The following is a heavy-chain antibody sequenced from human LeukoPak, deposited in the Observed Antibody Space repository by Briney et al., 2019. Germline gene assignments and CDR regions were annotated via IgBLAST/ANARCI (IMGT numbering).Heavy chain of an antibody. CDR3: ARHGDSSSWYGPRDYGMDV. J-gene: IGHJ6*02. CDR2: IYPGDSDT. D-gene: IGHD6-13*01. CDR1: GYSFTSYW. V-gene: IGHV5-51*01. Sequence: GESLKISCKGSGYSFTSYWIGWVRQMPGKGLEWMGIIYPGDSDTRYSPSFQGQVTISADKSINTAYLQWSSLKASDTAMYYCARHGDSSSWYGPRDYGMDVWGQGTTVTVSS.